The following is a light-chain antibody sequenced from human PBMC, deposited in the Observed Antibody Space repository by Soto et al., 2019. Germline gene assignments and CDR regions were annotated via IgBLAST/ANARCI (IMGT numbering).Light chain of an antibody. Sequence: EIVLTHSPATLSLSPGERATLSCRASQSVSSYLAWYQHKPGQAPRLLIYDASIRATGIPARFSGSGSGTDFTLTITSLVPEAVAVYYCQQHSNWSPYTCGQGTKLEFK. J-gene: IGKJ2*01. CDR2: DAS. V-gene: IGKV3-11*01. CDR3: QQHSNWSPYT. CDR1: QSVSSY.